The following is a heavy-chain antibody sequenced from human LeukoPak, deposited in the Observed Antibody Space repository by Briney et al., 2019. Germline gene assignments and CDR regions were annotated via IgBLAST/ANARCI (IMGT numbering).Heavy chain of an antibody. D-gene: IGHD6-19*01. V-gene: IGHV4-34*01. Sequence: PSETLSLTCAVYGGSFSGYYWSWIRQPPGKGLEWIGEINHSGSTNHNPSLKSRVTISVDTSKNQFSLKLSSVTAADTAVYYCARVRAVAGRPFDYWGQGTLVTVSS. J-gene: IGHJ4*02. CDR3: ARVRAVAGRPFDY. CDR2: INHSGST. CDR1: GGSFSGYY.